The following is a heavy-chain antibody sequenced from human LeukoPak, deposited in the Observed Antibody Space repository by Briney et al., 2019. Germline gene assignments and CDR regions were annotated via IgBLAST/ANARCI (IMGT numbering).Heavy chain of an antibody. D-gene: IGHD3-22*01. CDR2: IYYSGST. CDR3: ARDKYYYDSSNWFDP. J-gene: IGHJ5*02. V-gene: IGHV4-59*01. CDR1: GGSISSYY. Sequence: SETLSLTCTVSGGSISSYYWSWIRKPPGQGLGWIGYIYYSGSTNYNPCLKCRVTISVDTSKTQFSLKLSSVTAADTAVYYCARDKYYYDSSNWFDPWGQGTLVTVSS.